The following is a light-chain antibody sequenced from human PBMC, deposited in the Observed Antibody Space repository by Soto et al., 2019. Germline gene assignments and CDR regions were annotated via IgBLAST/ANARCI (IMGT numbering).Light chain of an antibody. CDR1: QSVLYSSNNKNY. CDR3: QQYYSTPLT. Sequence: DIVMTQSPDSLAVSLGERATINCKSSQSVLYSSNNKNYLAWYQQKPRQPPNLLIYLASTRESGVPDRFSGSGSGTDFTLTISSLQAEDVAVYYCQQYYSTPLTFGGGTKVEIK. CDR2: LAS. J-gene: IGKJ4*01. V-gene: IGKV4-1*01.